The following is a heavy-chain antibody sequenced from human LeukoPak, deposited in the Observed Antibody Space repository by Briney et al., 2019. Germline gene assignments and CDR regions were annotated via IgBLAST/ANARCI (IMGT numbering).Heavy chain of an antibody. V-gene: IGHV3-33*01. Sequence: GGSLRLSCAASGFTFSNYAMRWVRQAPGKGLEWVAVIWYDGSNKYYADSVKGRFTISRDNSKNTLYLQMNSLRAEDTAVYYCARVSLGNNYGSGSYDYWGQGTLVTVSS. J-gene: IGHJ4*02. CDR1: GFTFSNYA. D-gene: IGHD3-10*01. CDR3: ARVSLGNNYGSGSYDY. CDR2: IWYDGSNK.